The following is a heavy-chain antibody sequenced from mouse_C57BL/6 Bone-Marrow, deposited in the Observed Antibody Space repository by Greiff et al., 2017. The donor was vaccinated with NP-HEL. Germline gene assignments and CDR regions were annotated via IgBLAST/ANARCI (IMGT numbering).Heavy chain of an antibody. CDR1: GYAFTNYL. J-gene: IGHJ1*03. V-gene: IGHV1-54*01. D-gene: IGHD1-1*01. CDR2: INPGSGGT. CDR3: ARVYYYGRGYFDV. Sequence: VQLQQSGAELVRPGTSVKVSCKASGYAFTNYLIEWVKQRPGQGLEWIGVINPGSGGTNYNEKFKGKATLTADKSSSTAYMQLSSLTSEDSAVYFCARVYYYGRGYFDVWGTGTTVTVSS.